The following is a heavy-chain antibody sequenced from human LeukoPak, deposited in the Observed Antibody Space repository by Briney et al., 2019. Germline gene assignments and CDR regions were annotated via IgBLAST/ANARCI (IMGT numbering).Heavy chain of an antibody. J-gene: IGHJ5*02. CDR3: AREYGFGSGSYYP. CDR2: IREDGSQK. D-gene: IGHD3-10*01. CDR1: GFTFSSSW. V-gene: IGHV3-7*01. Sequence: HPGGSLRLSCVASGFTFSSSWMTWVRQVPGKGLEWVASIREDGSQKTAVDSVRGRFTISRDNAKNSVYLQMDSLRAEDTAVYYCAREYGFGSGSYYPWGQGTLVTVSS.